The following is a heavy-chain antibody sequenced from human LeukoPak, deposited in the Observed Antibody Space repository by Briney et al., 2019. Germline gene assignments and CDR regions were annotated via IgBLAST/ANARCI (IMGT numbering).Heavy chain of an antibody. J-gene: IGHJ6*03. D-gene: IGHD1-7*01. CDR3: ARRWNYGRNYYIDV. Sequence: SETLSLTCAVYGGSFSNYYWSWIRQSPGKGLEWIGEINDSGTINYNPSLMSRVTISVDKSKNQFSLTLSSVTAADTAVYYCARRWNYGRNYYIDVWGKGATVSVSS. V-gene: IGHV4-34*01. CDR2: INDSGTI. CDR1: GGSFSNYY.